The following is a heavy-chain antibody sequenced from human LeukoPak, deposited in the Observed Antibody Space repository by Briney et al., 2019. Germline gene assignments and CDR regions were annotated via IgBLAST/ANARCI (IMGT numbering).Heavy chain of an antibody. J-gene: IGHJ4*02. CDR2: ISYDGSNK. CDR1: GFTFSSYA. Sequence: GGSLRLSCAASGFTFSSYAMHWVRQAPGKGLEWVAVISYDGSNKYYADSVKGRFTISRDNSKNTLYLQMNSLRAEDTAVYYCAREAVAGETDYWGQGTLVTVSS. CDR3: AREAVAGETDY. D-gene: IGHD6-19*01. V-gene: IGHV3-30-3*01.